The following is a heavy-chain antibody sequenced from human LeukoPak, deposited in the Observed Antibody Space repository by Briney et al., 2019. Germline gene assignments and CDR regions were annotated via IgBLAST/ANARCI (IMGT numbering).Heavy chain of an antibody. D-gene: IGHD6-19*01. CDR1: GYTFTSYG. Sequence: ASVKVSCKASGYTFTSYGISWVRQAPGQGLEWIGWISAYNGNTNYAQKLQGRVTMATDTSTSTAYMELRSLRSEDTAVYYCAREGVAGAQYYFDYWGEGTLVTVSS. CDR3: AREGVAGAQYYFDY. V-gene: IGHV1-18*01. CDR2: ISAYNGNT. J-gene: IGHJ4*02.